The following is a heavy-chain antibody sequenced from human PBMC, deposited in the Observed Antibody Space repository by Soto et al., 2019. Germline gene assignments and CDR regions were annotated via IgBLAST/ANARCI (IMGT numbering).Heavy chain of an antibody. Sequence: SETLSLTCTVSGGSISGYYWSWIRQPPGKGLEWIGCISYTGSTNYYPSLESRVSISVDTSKNQFSLRLSSVTAADTAVYYCARVDPDNDWSNPYYYFGMDVWGQGTTVTVSS. CDR1: GGSISGYY. CDR3: ARVDPDNDWSNPYYYFGMDV. V-gene: IGHV4-59*01. J-gene: IGHJ6*02. CDR2: ISYTGST. D-gene: IGHD3-9*01.